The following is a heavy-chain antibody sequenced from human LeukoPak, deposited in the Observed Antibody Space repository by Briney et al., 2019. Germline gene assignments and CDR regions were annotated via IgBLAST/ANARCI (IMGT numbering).Heavy chain of an antibody. CDR1: RFTFSSYA. CDR3: AKIRVIFNWNYAYYFDY. CDR2: ISYDGSNK. J-gene: IGHJ4*02. D-gene: IGHD1-7*01. Sequence: PGGSLRLSCAASRFTFSSYAMHWVRQAPGKGLEWVAVISYDGSNKYYADSVKGRFTISRDNSKNTLYLQMNSLRAEDTAVYYCAKIRVIFNWNYAYYFDYWGQGSLVTVSS. V-gene: IGHV3-30*18.